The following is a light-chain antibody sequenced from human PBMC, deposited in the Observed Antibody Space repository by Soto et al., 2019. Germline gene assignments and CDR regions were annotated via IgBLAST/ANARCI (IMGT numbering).Light chain of an antibody. CDR3: QQYDYLPIT. J-gene: IGKJ5*01. CDR1: QTISSW. V-gene: IGKV1-33*01. CDR2: DAS. Sequence: DIQMTQSPSSLSASVGYRVTITCRASQTISSWLAWYQQKPGKAPKLLIYDASNLDIGVPSRFSGSGSGTHFTFTISSLQPEDFATYYCQQYDYLPITFGQGTRLEIK.